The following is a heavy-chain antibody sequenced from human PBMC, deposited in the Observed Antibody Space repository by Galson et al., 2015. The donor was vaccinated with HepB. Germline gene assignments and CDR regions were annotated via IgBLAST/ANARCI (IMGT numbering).Heavy chain of an antibody. Sequence: SLRLSCAASGFTFCNAWMTWVRQAPGKRLEWVGRIKSTTDGGTTDYAAPVKGRFTISRDDSKNTLYLQMNSLKTEDTAVYYCTTSRYYDSSGYWAQPVWGQGTTVTVSS. CDR2: IKSTTDGGTT. V-gene: IGHV3-15*01. J-gene: IGHJ6*02. CDR3: TTSRYYDSSGYWAQPV. D-gene: IGHD3-22*01. CDR1: GFTFCNAW.